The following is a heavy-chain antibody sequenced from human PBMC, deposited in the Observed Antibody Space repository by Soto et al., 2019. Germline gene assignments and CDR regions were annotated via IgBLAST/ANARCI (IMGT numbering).Heavy chain of an antibody. CDR3: ARGGSYYDSSAWDYFDY. D-gene: IGHD3-22*01. CDR1: GGSISSYY. Sequence: SETLSLTCTVSGGSISSYYWSWNRQPPGKGLEWIGYIYYSGSTNYNPSLKSRVTISVDTSKNQFSLKLSSVTAADTAVYYCARGGSYYDSSAWDYFDYRGQGTLVTVSS. CDR2: IYYSGST. J-gene: IGHJ4*02. V-gene: IGHV4-59*01.